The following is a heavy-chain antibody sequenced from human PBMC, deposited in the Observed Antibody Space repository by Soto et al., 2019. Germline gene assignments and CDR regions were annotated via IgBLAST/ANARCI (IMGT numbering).Heavy chain of an antibody. D-gene: IGHD6-19*01. CDR3: AREVAGYFDY. V-gene: IGHV4-59*01. J-gene: IGHJ4*02. Sequence: PSETLSLTCTVSGGSISSYDGSWIRQPPGKGLEWIGYIYYSGSTNYNPSLKSRVTISVDTSKNQFSLKLSSVTAADTAVYYCAREVAGYFDYWGQGTLVTVSS. CDR2: IYYSGST. CDR1: GGSISSYD.